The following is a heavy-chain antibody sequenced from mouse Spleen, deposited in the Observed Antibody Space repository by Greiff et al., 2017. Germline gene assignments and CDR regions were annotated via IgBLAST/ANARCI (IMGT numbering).Heavy chain of an antibody. V-gene: IGHV14-1*02. Sequence: EVQLVESGAELVRPGALVKLSCKASGFNSKDYYMHWVKQRPEQGLEWIGWIDPENGNTIYDPKFQGKASITADTSSNTAYLQLSSLTSEDTAVYYCARTVVAHFDYWGQGTTLTVSS. CDR3: ARTVVAHFDY. CDR2: IDPENGNT. D-gene: IGHD1-1*01. CDR1: GFNSKDYY. J-gene: IGHJ2*01.